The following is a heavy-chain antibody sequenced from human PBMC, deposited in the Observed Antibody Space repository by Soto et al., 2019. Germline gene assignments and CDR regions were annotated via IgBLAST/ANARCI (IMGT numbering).Heavy chain of an antibody. Sequence: PGGSLRLSCAASGFTFSSYGMHWVHQAPGKGLEWVAVIWYDGSNKYYAESVKGRFTISRDNSKNTLYLQMNNLRAEDTAVYYCARDSHVGSGWQLTADYWGQGTLVTVSS. CDR2: IWYDGSNK. D-gene: IGHD6-19*01. CDR3: ARDSHVGSGWQLTADY. CDR1: GFTFSSYG. J-gene: IGHJ4*02. V-gene: IGHV3-33*01.